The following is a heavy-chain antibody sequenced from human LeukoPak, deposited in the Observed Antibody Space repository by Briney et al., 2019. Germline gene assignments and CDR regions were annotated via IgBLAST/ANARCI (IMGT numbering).Heavy chain of an antibody. V-gene: IGHV3-33*08. CDR3: ARVRGSADYAWHFDL. CDR1: GFTFRSYG. J-gene: IGHJ2*01. D-gene: IGHD4-17*01. Sequence: GGSLRLSCAASGFTFRSYGMVWVRQAPGKGLEWVALIWYDGSKKNYADSVKGRFTISKDNSKNTLYLQMNSLRAEDTAVYYCARVRGSADYAWHFDLWGRGTLATVSS. CDR2: IWYDGSKK.